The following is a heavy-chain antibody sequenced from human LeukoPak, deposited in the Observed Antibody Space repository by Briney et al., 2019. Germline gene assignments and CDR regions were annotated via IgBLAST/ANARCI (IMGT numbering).Heavy chain of an antibody. CDR2: IYNSERT. CDR1: GGSIGSYY. D-gene: IGHD6-25*01. V-gene: IGHV4-59*01. J-gene: IGHJ4*02. CDR3: ARQYSSGGYYFDY. Sequence: SETLSLTCTVSGGSIGSYYWSWIRQPPGKGLEWIGYIYNSERTNYNPSLRSRVTISVDTSKNQFSLRLSSVTAADTAVYYCARQYSSGGYYFDYWGQGTLVTVSS.